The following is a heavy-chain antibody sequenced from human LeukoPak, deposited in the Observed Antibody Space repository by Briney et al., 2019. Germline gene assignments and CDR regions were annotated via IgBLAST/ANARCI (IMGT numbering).Heavy chain of an antibody. CDR3: ARDLWFGEPSPTNWFDP. CDR2: ISSSSSYI. D-gene: IGHD3-10*01. V-gene: IGHV3-21*01. Sequence: GGSLRLSCAASGFTFSSYSMNWVRQAPGKGLEWVSSISSSSSYIYYADSVKGRFTISRDNAKNSLYLQMNSLRAEDTAVYYCARDLWFGEPSPTNWFDPWGQGTLVTVSS. J-gene: IGHJ5*02. CDR1: GFTFSSYS.